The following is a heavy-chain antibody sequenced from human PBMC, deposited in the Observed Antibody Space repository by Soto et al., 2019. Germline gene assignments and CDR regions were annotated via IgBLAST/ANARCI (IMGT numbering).Heavy chain of an antibody. Sequence: QVQLVQSGAEVKKPGASVKVSCKASGYTFTSYDINWVRQATGQGLEWMGWMNPNSGNTGYAQKFQGRVTXTXNXYISTAYTELSSLRSEDTAVYYCAREGGASTDSFAHWGQGTLVTVSS. D-gene: IGHD1-26*01. V-gene: IGHV1-8*01. CDR3: AREGGASTDSFAH. CDR2: MNPNSGNT. CDR1: GYTFTSYD. J-gene: IGHJ4*02.